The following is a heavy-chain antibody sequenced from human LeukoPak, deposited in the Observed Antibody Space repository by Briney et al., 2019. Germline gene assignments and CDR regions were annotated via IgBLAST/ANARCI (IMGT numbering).Heavy chain of an antibody. D-gene: IGHD6-19*01. V-gene: IGHV3-66*01. CDR3: ARDRGSGWYDY. CDR1: GFTASSNH. Sequence: GGSLRLSCAASGFTASSNHMSWVRQAPGKGLEWVSMIYIDGNTYYADSVKGRFTISRDNSRTTLYLHMRSLRAEDTAVYYCARDRGSGWYDYWGQGTLVTVSS. CDR2: IYIDGNT. J-gene: IGHJ4*02.